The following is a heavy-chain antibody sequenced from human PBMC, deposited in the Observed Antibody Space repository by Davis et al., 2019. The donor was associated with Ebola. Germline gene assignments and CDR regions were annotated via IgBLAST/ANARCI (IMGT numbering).Heavy chain of an antibody. CDR3: ARGSYSSPYAMDV. D-gene: IGHD4-11*01. CDR1: GYTFTGYY. J-gene: IGHJ6*02. V-gene: IGHV1-2*05. Sequence: AASVTVSCKASGYTFTGYYMHWVRPAPGQGLEWMGRINPNSGGTNYAQKFQGRVTMTRDTSISTAYMELSRLRSDDTVVYYCARGSYSSPYAMDVWGQGTTVTVSS. CDR2: INPNSGGT.